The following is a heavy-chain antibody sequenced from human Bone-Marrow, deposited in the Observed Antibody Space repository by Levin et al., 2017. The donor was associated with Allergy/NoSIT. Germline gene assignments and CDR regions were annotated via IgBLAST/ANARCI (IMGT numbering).Heavy chain of an antibody. CDR1: GFTFRDYA. CDR3: AKEGLQSGPGPSVGNYLDY. CDR2: ISDVAYST. J-gene: IGHJ4*02. D-gene: IGHD1-26*01. V-gene: IGHV3-23*01. Sequence: ASVKVSCTASGFTFRDYAISWVRQAPGKGLEWVSSISDVAYSTYYADSGTFYADSVKGRFTISRDNSKNTVYLHMNSLRADDTAIYYCAKEGLQSGPGPSVGNYLDYWGQGTLVTVSS.